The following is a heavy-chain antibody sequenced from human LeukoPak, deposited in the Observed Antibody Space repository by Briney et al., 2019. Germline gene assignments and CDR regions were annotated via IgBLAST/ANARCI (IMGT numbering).Heavy chain of an antibody. J-gene: IGHJ6*02. CDR3: VRGMEYYGMDV. Sequence: GGSLRLSCAASGFIVSTNYMNWVRQAPGKGLEWVAGIYGGGRTYHTEYVKGRFTISRDNSKNKLSLQMNSLRGEDTAVYYCVRGMEYYGMDVWGRGTTVTVSS. CDR2: IYGGGRT. D-gene: IGHD2-8*01. V-gene: IGHV3-53*01. CDR1: GFIVSTNY.